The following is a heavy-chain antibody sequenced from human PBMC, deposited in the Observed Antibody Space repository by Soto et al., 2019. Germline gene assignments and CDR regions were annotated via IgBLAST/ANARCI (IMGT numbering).Heavy chain of an antibody. V-gene: IGHV3-23*01. D-gene: IGHD6-13*01. CDR1: GFTFSSYA. CDR2: ISGSGDST. Sequence: EVQLLESGGGLVQPGGSLRLSCAASGFTFSSYAMSWFRQAPGKGLEWVSVISGSGDSTYYADSVRGRFTISRDNSKNTVYLQMNSLSAEDTAVYYCAKDRDGAAAGPTKFYGMDVWGQGTTVTDSS. CDR3: AKDRDGAAAGPTKFYGMDV. J-gene: IGHJ6*02.